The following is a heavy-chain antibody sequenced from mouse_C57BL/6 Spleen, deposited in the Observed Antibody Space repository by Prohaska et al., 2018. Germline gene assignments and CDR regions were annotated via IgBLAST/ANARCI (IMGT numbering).Heavy chain of an antibody. V-gene: IGHV4-1*01. CDR1: GIDFSRYW. CDR3: ARLLGDY. Sequence: EVKLLQSGGGLVQPGGSLKLSCSASGIDFSRYWMSWVRRAPGKGLEWSGEINPDSRTINYAPSLKDKFIISRDNARNTLYLQMSKVRPEDTALYYCARLLGDYWGQGTSVTVSS. J-gene: IGHJ4*01. CDR2: INPDSRTI.